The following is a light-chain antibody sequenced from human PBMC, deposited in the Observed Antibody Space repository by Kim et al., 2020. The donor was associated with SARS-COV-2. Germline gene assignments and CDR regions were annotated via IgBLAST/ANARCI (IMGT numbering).Light chain of an antibody. V-gene: IGKV1-39*01. CDR2: AVA. J-gene: IGKJ4*01. Sequence: ALLGERVTSSCRASQNISRSLNCFKQRAGKAPRVLIYAVACFRSGVPSRCSGGGAVTDVSLSITSLLPEEFVADFCQQSSTTPNTFGGGTKV. CDR3: QQSSTTPNT. CDR1: QNISRS.